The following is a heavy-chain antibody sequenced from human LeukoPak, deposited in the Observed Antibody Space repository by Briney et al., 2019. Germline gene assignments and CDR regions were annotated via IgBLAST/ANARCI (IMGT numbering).Heavy chain of an antibody. V-gene: IGHV3-74*01. CDR2: INSDGSST. J-gene: IGHJ4*02. Sequence: GGSLRLSCAASGFTFSSYWMHWVRQAPGKGLVWVSRINSDGSSTSYADSVKGRFTISRDNAKNTLYLQMNSLRAEDTAVYYCASYRYCGGDCLYDYWGQGTLVTVSS. D-gene: IGHD2-21*02. CDR3: ASYRYCGGDCLYDY. CDR1: GFTFSSYW.